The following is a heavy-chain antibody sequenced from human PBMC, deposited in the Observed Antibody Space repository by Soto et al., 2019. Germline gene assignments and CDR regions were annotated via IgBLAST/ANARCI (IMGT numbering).Heavy chain of an antibody. CDR1: GYTLTELS. CDR3: ATVSWNYGVGMTLYWFDP. V-gene: IGHV1-24*01. Sequence: GASVKVSCKVSGYTLTELSMHWVRQAPGKGLEWMGGFDPEDGETIYAQKFQGRVTMTEDTSTDTAYMELSSLRSEDTAVYYCATVSWNYGVGMTLYWFDPWGQGTLVTVSS. CDR2: FDPEDGET. J-gene: IGHJ5*02. D-gene: IGHD1-7*01.